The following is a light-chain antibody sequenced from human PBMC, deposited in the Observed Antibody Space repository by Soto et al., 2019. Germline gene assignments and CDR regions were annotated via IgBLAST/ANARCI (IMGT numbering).Light chain of an antibody. CDR3: QQYGSSPYN. CDR1: QSVSSSY. J-gene: IGKJ2*01. CDR2: GAS. V-gene: IGKV3-20*01. Sequence: EIVLTQSPGTLSLSPGERATLSCRASQSVSSSYLAWYQQKPGQAPRRLIYGASSSSTGIPDRFSGSGSGTDFTLTISRLETEDLAVYYGQQYGSSPYNFGKGTKLESK.